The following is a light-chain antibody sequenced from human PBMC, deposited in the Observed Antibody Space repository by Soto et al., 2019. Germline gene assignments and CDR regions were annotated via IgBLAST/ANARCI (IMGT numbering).Light chain of an antibody. CDR1: QRISSIY. J-gene: IGKJ1*01. CDR2: GSS. CDR3: QQYGNSPVT. Sequence: EVVLTQSPGTLSLSPKENETHSCRASQRISSIYLAWYQQKTGQTPRLLIYGSSSRATGVPDRFGGSGSGTDFTLTICSLEPEDFAVYYCQQYGNSPVTFGQGTKVDI. V-gene: IGKV3-20*01.